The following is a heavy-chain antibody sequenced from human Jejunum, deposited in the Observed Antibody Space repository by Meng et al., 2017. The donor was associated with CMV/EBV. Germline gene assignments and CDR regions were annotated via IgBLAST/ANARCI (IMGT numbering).Heavy chain of an antibody. D-gene: IGHD2-2*02. J-gene: IGHJ4*02. V-gene: IGHV1-2*02. Sequence: FTASFLHWVRQAPGQGLEWVGLINVNSGETSSAQNLQGRVTMTRDTSISTVYMDLSRLRSDDTALYYCVREGYFCSSSSCYKSFDYWGQGTRVTAPQ. CDR2: INVNSGET. CDR1: FTASF. CDR3: VREGYFCSSSSCYKSFDY.